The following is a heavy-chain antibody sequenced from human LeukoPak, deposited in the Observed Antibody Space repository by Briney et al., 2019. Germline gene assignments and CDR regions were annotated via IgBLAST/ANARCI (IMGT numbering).Heavy chain of an antibody. Sequence: GGSLRLSCAASGFTFSSYNMNWVRQAPGKGQEWVSSIGGSGSYIFYADSVKGRFTISRDNAKNSLYLQMNSLRAEDTAVYYCARGQEYLWLHKDYWGQGTLVTVSS. D-gene: IGHD5-18*01. J-gene: IGHJ4*02. CDR2: IGGSGSYI. CDR1: GFTFSSYN. V-gene: IGHV3-21*01. CDR3: ARGQEYLWLHKDY.